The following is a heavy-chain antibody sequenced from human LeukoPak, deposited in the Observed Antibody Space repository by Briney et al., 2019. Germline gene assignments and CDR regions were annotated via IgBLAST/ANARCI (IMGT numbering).Heavy chain of an antibody. V-gene: IGHV1-18*04. CDR2: IGADTGNT. CDR1: DYTFYDFG. Sequence: ASVKVSCKTSDYTFYDFGITWARQAPGQGLEWMGWIGADTGNTNFAQKLQDRVTMTTDTSTSTAYMELRSLTSDDTAVYCCARDSRETGSTSDFDFWGQGTLVTVSS. J-gene: IGHJ4*02. CDR3: ARDSRETGSTSDFDF. D-gene: IGHD1-7*01.